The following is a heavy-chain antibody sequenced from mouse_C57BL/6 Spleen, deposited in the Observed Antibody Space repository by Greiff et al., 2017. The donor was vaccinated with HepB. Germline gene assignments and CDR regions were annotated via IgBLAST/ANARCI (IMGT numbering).Heavy chain of an antibody. Sequence: VQLQQSGAELVKPGASVKLSCKASGYTFTSYWMQWVKQRPGQGLEWIGEIDASDRYTNYNQKFKGKATLTGDTSSSTAYMQLSSLTSEDSAVYYCARGLRDGFAYWGQGTLVTVSA. J-gene: IGHJ3*01. V-gene: IGHV1-50*01. CDR3: ARGLRDGFAY. D-gene: IGHD3-1*01. CDR1: GYTFTSYW. CDR2: IDASDRYT.